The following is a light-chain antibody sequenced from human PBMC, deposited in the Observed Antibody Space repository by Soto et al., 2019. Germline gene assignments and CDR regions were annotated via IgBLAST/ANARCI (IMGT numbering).Light chain of an antibody. J-gene: IGKJ1*01. Sequence: DIQMTQSPSTLSGSVGDRVTITCRASQTISSWLAWYQQKPGKAPKLLIYKASTLKSGVPSRFSGSGSGTEFTLTISSLQPDDFGTYYCQHCNSYSEAFGQGTKVELK. CDR3: QHCNSYSEA. CDR1: QTISSW. V-gene: IGKV1-5*03. CDR2: KAS.